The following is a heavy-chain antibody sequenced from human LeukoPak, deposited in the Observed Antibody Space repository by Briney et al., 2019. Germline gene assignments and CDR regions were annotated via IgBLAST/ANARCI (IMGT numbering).Heavy chain of an antibody. CDR1: GFTFSTYS. Sequence: PGGSLRLSCEASGFTFSTYSMNWVRQAPGKGLEWVSSISGGSNYIYYADSVKGRLTISRDNAKNSLYLQMNSLRAEDTAVYYCARETSYDSTGESDAFDIWGQGTMVTVSS. J-gene: IGHJ3*02. CDR2: ISGGSNYI. D-gene: IGHD3-22*01. CDR3: ARETSYDSTGESDAFDI. V-gene: IGHV3-21*01.